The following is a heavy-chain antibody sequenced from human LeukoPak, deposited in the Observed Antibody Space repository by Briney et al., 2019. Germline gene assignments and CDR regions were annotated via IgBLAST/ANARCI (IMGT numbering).Heavy chain of an antibody. CDR1: GGSISSISYY. CDR2: IYHSGST. V-gene: IGHV4-39*07. D-gene: IGHD5-18*01. Sequence: SETLSLTCTVSGGSISSISYYWGWIRRPPGKGLEWIGSIYHSGSTYYNPSLKSRVTISVDTSKNQFSLKLSSVTAADTAVYYCARDSRIQLGSTGTFDYWGQGTLVTVSS. CDR3: ARDSRIQLGSTGTFDY. J-gene: IGHJ4*02.